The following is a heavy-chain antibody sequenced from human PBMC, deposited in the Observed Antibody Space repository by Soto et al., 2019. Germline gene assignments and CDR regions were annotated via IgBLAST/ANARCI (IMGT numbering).Heavy chain of an antibody. CDR3: ARRASGYYPHFDY. V-gene: IGHV4-39*01. J-gene: IGHJ4*02. D-gene: IGHD3-3*01. Sequence: PSETLSLTCTVSGASISGSSYYWGWIRQTPGKGLEWIGSILYSGNTYDNPSLRSRVTMAVDTSKNQFSLKLSSVTAADTAVYYCARRASGYYPHFDYWGQGTLVTVSS. CDR2: ILYSGNT. CDR1: GASISGSSYY.